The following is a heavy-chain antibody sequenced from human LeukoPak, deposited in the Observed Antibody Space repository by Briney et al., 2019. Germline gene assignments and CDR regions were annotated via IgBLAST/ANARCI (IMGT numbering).Heavy chain of an antibody. Sequence: PGGSLRLSCAASGFTFSSYSMNWVRQAPGKGLEWVSYISSSSTIYYADSVKGRFTISRDNAKNSLYLQMNSLRAEDTAVYYCARGQNDYVWGSYRYFDYWGQGTLVTVSS. J-gene: IGHJ4*02. CDR1: GFTFSSYS. CDR3: ARGQNDYVWGSYRYFDY. CDR2: ISSSSTI. V-gene: IGHV3-48*01. D-gene: IGHD3-16*02.